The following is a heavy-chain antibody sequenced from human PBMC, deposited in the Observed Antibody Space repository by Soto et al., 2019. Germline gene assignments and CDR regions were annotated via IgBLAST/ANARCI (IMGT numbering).Heavy chain of an antibody. J-gene: IGHJ5*02. Sequence: QVQLVQSGAEVKKPGSSVKVSCKASGGTFSSYTISWVRQAPGQGLEWMGRLIPILGIANYAQKFQGRVTVTADKSTSTAHMALSSLRAADTAVYYCARGPEHTHLYWFDPWGQGTLVTVSS. CDR3: ARGPEHTHLYWFDP. D-gene: IGHD1-26*01. CDR2: LIPILGIA. V-gene: IGHV1-69*02. CDR1: GGTFSSYT.